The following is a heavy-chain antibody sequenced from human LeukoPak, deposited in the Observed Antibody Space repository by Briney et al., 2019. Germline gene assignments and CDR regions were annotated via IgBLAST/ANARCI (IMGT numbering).Heavy chain of an antibody. CDR2: ISGTGART. J-gene: IGHJ4*02. CDR1: GFTFGEYA. CDR3: ARETPRRGETRDGYR. D-gene: IGHD5-24*01. Sequence: GGSLRLSCAASGFTFGEYAMIWVRQAPGKGLEWVSAISGTGARTYHADSVKGRITISRDNPKNLLFLQINSLRVEDTAVYYCARETPRRGETRDGYRWGQGTLVTVSS. V-gene: IGHV3-23*01.